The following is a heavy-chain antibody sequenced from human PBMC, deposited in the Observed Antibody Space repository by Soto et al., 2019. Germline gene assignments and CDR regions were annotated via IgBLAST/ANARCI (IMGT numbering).Heavy chain of an antibody. CDR3: ALALGPTTGPDY. Sequence: SETLSLTCSVSGASTVSHYHWTWIRQPPGKGLEWMGYIFNSGTTFYNPSLTSRLSIPMDTSGNHFSLELRSVTAADTAVYYCALALGPTTGPDYWGQGTLVTVSS. V-gene: IGHV4-31*02. CDR1: GASTVSHYH. J-gene: IGHJ4*02. CDR2: IFNSGTT. D-gene: IGHD1-26*01.